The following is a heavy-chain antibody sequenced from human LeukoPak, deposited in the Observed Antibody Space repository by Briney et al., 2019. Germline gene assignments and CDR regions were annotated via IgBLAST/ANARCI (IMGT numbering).Heavy chain of an antibody. Sequence: PGRSLRLSCAASGFTFSTFGIHWVRQAPGEGLEWVAAISPDGNNEYYTDSVKGRFTISRDNSKNMIYLQMNSLRGEDSAVYYCAKVNNYDDYWGQGTLVTVSS. CDR3: AKVNNYDDY. D-gene: IGHD1/OR15-1a*01. CDR1: GFTFSTFG. V-gene: IGHV3-30*18. J-gene: IGHJ4*02. CDR2: ISPDGNNE.